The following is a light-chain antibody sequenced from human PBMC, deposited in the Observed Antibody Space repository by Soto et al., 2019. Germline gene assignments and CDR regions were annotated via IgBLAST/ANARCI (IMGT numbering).Light chain of an antibody. CDR2: SNN. V-gene: IGLV1-44*01. CDR3: AAWDDSLNVL. J-gene: IGLJ2*01. CDR1: SSNIGSNT. Sequence: QSVLTQPPSASGTPGQRVTISCSGSSSNIGSNTVNWYQQLPGTAPKLLIYSNNQRPSGVPDRFSGSKSGTSASLAISWLQSADEADYYCAAWDDSLNVLFGGGTKLTVL.